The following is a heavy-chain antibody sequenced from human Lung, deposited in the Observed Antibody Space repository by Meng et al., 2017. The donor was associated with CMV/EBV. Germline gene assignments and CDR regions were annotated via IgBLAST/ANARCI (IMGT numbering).Heavy chain of an antibody. V-gene: IGHV3-66*01. Sequence: EVHLVESGXGLVQPGGSXRMSCAASGFNVRDKYMSWVRQAPGKGLEWVCIIYRGDNTYYIDSVKDRFTVSRDNSKNTMYLQMNSLRVEDTAVYYCTGDSVSNPNLDYWGQGPLVTVSS. CDR2: IYRGDNT. CDR1: GFNVRDKY. J-gene: IGHJ4*02. CDR3: TGDSVSNPNLDY. D-gene: IGHD3-10*01.